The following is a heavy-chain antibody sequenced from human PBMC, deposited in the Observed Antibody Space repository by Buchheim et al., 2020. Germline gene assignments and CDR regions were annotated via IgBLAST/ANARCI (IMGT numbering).Heavy chain of an antibody. D-gene: IGHD2-8*01. CDR3: ARVVLAVSWRDYFDY. J-gene: IGHJ4*02. CDR2: IYYSGST. Sequence: QLQLQESGPGLVKPSETLSLTCTVSGGSISSSSYYWGWIRQPPGKGLECIGSIYYSGSTYYNPSLKSRVTIAVDTSKKQVSLKLSSVTAADTAVYYCARVVLAVSWRDYFDYWGQGTL. V-gene: IGHV4-39*07. CDR1: GGSISSSSYY.